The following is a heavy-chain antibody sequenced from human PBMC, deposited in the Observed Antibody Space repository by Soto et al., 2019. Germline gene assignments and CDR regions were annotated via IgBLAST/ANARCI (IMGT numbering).Heavy chain of an antibody. CDR2: IKSKSDGGTT. V-gene: IGHV3-15*01. CDR1: GFTFSNAW. J-gene: IGHJ4*02. Sequence: PGGSLRLSCAASGFTFSNAWMSWVRQAPGKGLEWVGRIKSKSDGGTTDYAAPVKGRFTISRDDSKHTLYLQMNSLKTEDTAVYYCTTDLARGSYSGYWGQGTLVTVSS. D-gene: IGHD3-10*01. CDR3: TTDLARGSYSGY.